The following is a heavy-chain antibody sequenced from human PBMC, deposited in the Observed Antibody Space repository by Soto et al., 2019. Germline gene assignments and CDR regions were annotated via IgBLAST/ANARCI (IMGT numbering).Heavy chain of an antibody. CDR2: IDWDDDK. Sequence: GATLVNPTQTLTLTCTFSGFSLSTSGMCVSWIRQPPGKALEWLARIDWDDDKYYSTSLKTRLTISKDTSKNQVVLTMTNMDPVDTATYYCARATYYYDSSGYASIYFDYWGQGTLVTVSS. V-gene: IGHV2-70*11. CDR1: GFSLSTSGMC. D-gene: IGHD3-22*01. CDR3: ARATYYYDSSGYASIYFDY. J-gene: IGHJ4*02.